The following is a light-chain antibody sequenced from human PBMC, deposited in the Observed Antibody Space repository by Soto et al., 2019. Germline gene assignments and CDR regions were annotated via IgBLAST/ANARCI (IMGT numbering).Light chain of an antibody. Sequence: QSVLTQPPSASGTPGQRVIISCSGSSSNIGSNTVNWYQQLPGTAPKIRIYSDNQRPSGVPYRFSGSKSGTSASLAIIGLQSDDEADYYCAAWDDSLNGYVLGTGTKVTVL. J-gene: IGLJ1*01. V-gene: IGLV1-44*01. CDR3: AAWDDSLNGYV. CDR2: SDN. CDR1: SSNIGSNT.